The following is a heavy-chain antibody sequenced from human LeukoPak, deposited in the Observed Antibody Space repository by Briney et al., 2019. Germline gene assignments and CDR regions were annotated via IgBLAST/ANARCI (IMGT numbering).Heavy chain of an antibody. J-gene: IGHJ6*03. Sequence: GGSLRLSCPASGFTFDDYGMSWVRQAPGRGLEWVSGINWNGGSTGYADSVKGRFTISRDNAKNSLYLQMNSLRAEDTALYYCARVPPASTTGTDYYYYYYYMDVWGKGTTVTVSS. D-gene: IGHD1-1*01. CDR3: ARVPPASTTGTDYYYYYYYMDV. V-gene: IGHV3-20*04. CDR1: GFTFDDYG. CDR2: INWNGGST.